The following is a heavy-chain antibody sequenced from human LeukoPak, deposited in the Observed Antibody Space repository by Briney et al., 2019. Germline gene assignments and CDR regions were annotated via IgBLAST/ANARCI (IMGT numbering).Heavy chain of an antibody. CDR2: INPNSGGT. D-gene: IGHD6-13*01. CDR1: GYTFTGYY. J-gene: IGHJ4*02. V-gene: IGHV1-2*02. CDR3: ARLYSSSWYVVDY. Sequence: SVKVSCKASGYTFTGYYMHWVRQAPGQGLELMGWINPNSGGTNYAQKFQGRVTMTRDTSISTAYMELSRLRSDDTAVYYCARLYSSSWYVVDYWGQGTLVTVSS.